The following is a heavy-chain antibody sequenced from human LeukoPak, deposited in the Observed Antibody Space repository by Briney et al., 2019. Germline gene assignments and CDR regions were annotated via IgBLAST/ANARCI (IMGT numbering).Heavy chain of an antibody. CDR1: GDSLSDYF. J-gene: IGHJ3*02. Sequence: SETLSLTCTVSGDSLSDYFWSWIRQPPGKGLEWIGYNSGSTNYNASLKSRVTILLVRSKNQFSLKLGSVTAADTAVYYCARGRGYGGNYLRSFDIWGQGTMVTVSS. D-gene: IGHD1-26*01. V-gene: IGHV4-59*08. CDR3: ARGRGYGGNYLRSFDI. CDR2: NSGST.